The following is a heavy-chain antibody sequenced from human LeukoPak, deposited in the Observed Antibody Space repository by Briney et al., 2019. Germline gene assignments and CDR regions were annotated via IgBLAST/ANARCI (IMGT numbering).Heavy chain of an antibody. Sequence: SQTLPLTCAISGDSVSSNSAAWNWIRQSPSRGLEWLGRTYYRTKWYKDYAVSVNSRITINPDTSKNQFSLQLNSVTPEDTAVYYCARSFYDSSGVAFESWGQGTLVTVSS. D-gene: IGHD3-22*01. CDR1: GDSVSSNSAA. V-gene: IGHV6-1*01. CDR3: ARSFYDSSGVAFES. J-gene: IGHJ4*02. CDR2: TYYRTKWYK.